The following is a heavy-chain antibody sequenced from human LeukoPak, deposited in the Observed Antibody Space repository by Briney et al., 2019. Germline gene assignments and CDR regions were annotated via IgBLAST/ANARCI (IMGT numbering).Heavy chain of an antibody. CDR1: GFTFSSYG. CDR3: AREMSRSNDAFDI. V-gene: IGHV3-33*01. Sequence: GGSLRLSCAASGFTFSSYGMHWVRQAPGKGLEWVAVIWYDGSNKYYADSVKGRFTISRENAKNSLYLQMHGLTAGDTAVYYCAREMSRSNDAFDIWGPGTMVTVSS. CDR2: IWYDGSNK. J-gene: IGHJ3*02. D-gene: IGHD1-26*01.